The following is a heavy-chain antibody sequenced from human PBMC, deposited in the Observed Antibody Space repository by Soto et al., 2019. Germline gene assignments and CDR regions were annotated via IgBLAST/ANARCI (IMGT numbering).Heavy chain of an antibody. CDR1: GDSIDSNHW. D-gene: IGHD6-19*01. V-gene: IGHV4-4*02. Sequence: QVQLQESGPGLVKPSGTLSLTCAVSGDSIDSNHWWSWVRQPPGKGLEWIGEIHHSGSTNYNPSLKTRVTTSVDKSKNQVALNLTSVTAADTAFYYCARTNNGYRSGWYNWFDTWGQGTLVTVSS. J-gene: IGHJ5*02. CDR2: IHHSGST. CDR3: ARTNNGYRSGWYNWFDT.